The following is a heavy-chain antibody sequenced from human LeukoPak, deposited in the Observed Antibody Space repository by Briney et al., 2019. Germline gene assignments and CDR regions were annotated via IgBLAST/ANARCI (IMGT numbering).Heavy chain of an antibody. D-gene: IGHD3-10*01. CDR1: GDSISSSSYY. V-gene: IGHV4-39*01. CDR3: ASSITMVRGVIIAAADNWFDP. J-gene: IGHJ5*02. Sequence: SETLSLTCTVSGDSISSSSYYWGWIRQPPGKGLEYIGSISSSGNTYYNPSLKSRVTISVDTSKNQFSLKLSSVTAADTAVYYCASSITMVRGVIIAAADNWFDPWGQGTLVTVSS. CDR2: ISSSGNT.